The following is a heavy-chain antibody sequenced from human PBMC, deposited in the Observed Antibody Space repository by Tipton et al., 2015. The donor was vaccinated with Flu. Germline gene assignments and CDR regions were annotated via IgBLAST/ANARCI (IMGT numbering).Heavy chain of an antibody. J-gene: IGHJ4*02. D-gene: IGHD3-10*01. CDR1: GVSISSGGYY. CDR3: AADHYFGSGSYY. CDR2: IYYSGST. V-gene: IGHV4-61*08. Sequence: TLSLTCAVSGVSISSGGYYWSWIRQPPGKRPEWIGHIYYSGSTNYNPALQSRVTISVDTSKNQFSLRLSSVTAADTAVYFCAADHYFGSGSYYWGQGKMVTVSS.